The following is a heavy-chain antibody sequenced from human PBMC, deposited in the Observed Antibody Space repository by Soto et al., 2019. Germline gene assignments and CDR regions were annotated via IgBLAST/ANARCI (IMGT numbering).Heavy chain of an antibody. D-gene: IGHD1-20*01. V-gene: IGHV1-69*01. CDR3: ARPGQGYNWTNDAFDI. J-gene: IGHJ3*02. CDR2: IIPIFGTA. Sequence: QVQLVQSGAEVKKPGSSVKVSCKASGGTFSSYAISWVRQAPGQGLEWMGGIIPIFGTANYAQKFQGRVTITADESTSTAYMELRSLRSEDTAVYYCARPGQGYNWTNDAFDIWGQGTMVTVSS. CDR1: GGTFSSYA.